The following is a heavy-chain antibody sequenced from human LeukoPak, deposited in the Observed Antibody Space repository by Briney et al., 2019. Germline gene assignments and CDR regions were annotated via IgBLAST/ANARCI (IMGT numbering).Heavy chain of an antibody. Sequence: PSETLSLTCSVSGDSISIGDYRWSWIRQSPGKGLEWIGYIYYIGTAYYNPSLRSRVALSADTSKNQFSLKLNSVTAADTAVYYCARQLRYSGSYSFDYWGQGTLVTVSS. CDR3: ARQLRYSGSYSFDY. CDR1: GDSISIGDYR. V-gene: IGHV4-30-4*01. CDR2: IYYIGTA. J-gene: IGHJ4*02. D-gene: IGHD1-26*01.